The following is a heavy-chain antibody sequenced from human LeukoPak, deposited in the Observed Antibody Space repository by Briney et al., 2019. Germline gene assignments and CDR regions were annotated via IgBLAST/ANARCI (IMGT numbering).Heavy chain of an antibody. V-gene: IGHV3-23*01. CDR1: GFSFKNYA. D-gene: IGHD3-10*01. CDR3: AKRFVDC. J-gene: IGHJ4*02. Sequence: GGSLRLSCVASGFSFKNYAMNWVRQAPGKGLEWVSAISESGENTHYADSVKGRFTISRDNSKNTLYLQMNSLRAEDTAIYYCAKRFVDCWGQGTLVTVSS. CDR2: ISESGENT.